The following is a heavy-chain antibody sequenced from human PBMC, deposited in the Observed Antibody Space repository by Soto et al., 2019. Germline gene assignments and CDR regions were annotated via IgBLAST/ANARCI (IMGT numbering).Heavy chain of an antibody. CDR3: ARDPSIAVAGTVPDPLYFYGMDV. D-gene: IGHD6-19*01. V-gene: IGHV3-33*01. CDR1: GFTFSSYG. Sequence: GGSLRLSCAASGFTFSSYGMHWVRQAPGKGLEWVAVIWYDGSNKYYADSVKGRFTISRDNSKNTLYLQMNSLRAEDTAVYYWARDPSIAVAGTVPDPLYFYGMDVWGQGTTVTVSS. CDR2: IWYDGSNK. J-gene: IGHJ6*02.